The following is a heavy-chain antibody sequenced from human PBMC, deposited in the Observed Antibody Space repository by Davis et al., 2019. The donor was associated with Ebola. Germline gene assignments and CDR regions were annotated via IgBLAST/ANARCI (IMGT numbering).Heavy chain of an antibody. V-gene: IGHV3-23*01. CDR3: AKLELQGY. CDR1: VITFSSYA. CDR2: ITASGGTT. D-gene: IGHD1-7*01. Sequence: GESLKISCTDSVITFSSYAMNWVRQAPGKGLEWVSAITASGGTTNYADSVKGRFTISRDNSKNTLYLQMNSLRAEDTAVYYCAKLELQGYWGQGTLVTVSS. J-gene: IGHJ4*02.